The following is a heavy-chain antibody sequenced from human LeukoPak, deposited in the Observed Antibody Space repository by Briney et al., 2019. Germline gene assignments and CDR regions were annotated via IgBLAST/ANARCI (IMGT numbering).Heavy chain of an antibody. CDR2: IYSGGST. J-gene: IGHJ4*02. V-gene: IGHV3-53*01. D-gene: IGHD5-12*01. CDR1: GFTFSSYA. Sequence: PGGSLRLSCAASGFTFSSYAMSWVRQAPGKGLEWVSVIYSGGSTYYADSVKGRFIISRDNSKNTLYLQMNSLRAEDTAVYYCARVATTWTYYFDYWGQGTLVTVSS. CDR3: ARVATTWTYYFDY.